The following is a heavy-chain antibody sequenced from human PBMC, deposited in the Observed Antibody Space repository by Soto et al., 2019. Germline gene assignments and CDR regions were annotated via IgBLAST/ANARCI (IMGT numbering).Heavy chain of an antibody. Sequence: ASVKVSCKASGYTFTNYYLHWVRQAPGQGLEWVGMVNPSARSASYAQKLRGRLTMDRDTSTTTVYMELSRLTSEDTAVYYCARDNSAANGVLDHWGLGTLVTVSS. CDR2: VNPSARSA. D-gene: IGHD1-1*01. J-gene: IGHJ4*02. CDR1: GYTFTNYY. CDR3: ARDNSAANGVLDH. V-gene: IGHV1-46*04.